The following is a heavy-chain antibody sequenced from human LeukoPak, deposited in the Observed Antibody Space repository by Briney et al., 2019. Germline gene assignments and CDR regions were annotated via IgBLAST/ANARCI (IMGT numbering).Heavy chain of an antibody. J-gene: IGHJ4*02. CDR1: GYTFSYD. D-gene: IGHD3-10*01. CDR3: ARDSGERGSGSYLIAY. V-gene: IGHV1-8*01. CDR2: MNPNSGNT. Sequence: GASVKVSCKASGYTFSYDINWVRQATGQGLEWMGWMNPNSGNTGYAQKFQGRVTMTRNTSISTAYMELSSLRSEDTAVYYCARDSGERGSGSYLIAYWGQGTLVTVSS.